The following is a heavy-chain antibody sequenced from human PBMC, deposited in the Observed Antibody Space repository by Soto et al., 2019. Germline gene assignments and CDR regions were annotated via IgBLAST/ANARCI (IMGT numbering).Heavy chain of an antibody. CDR3: ARVRPFDGDSRDNYYGMDV. J-gene: IGHJ6*02. CDR2: INPNSGGT. Sequence: ASVQVSCKAPADTFTSYYIHWVRQAPGQGLEWMGWINPNSGGTNYAQKFQGWVTMTRDTSISTAYMELSRLRSDDTAVYYCARVRPFDGDSRDNYYGMDVWGQGTTVTVSS. CDR1: ADTFTSYY. V-gene: IGHV1-2*04. D-gene: IGHD4-17*01.